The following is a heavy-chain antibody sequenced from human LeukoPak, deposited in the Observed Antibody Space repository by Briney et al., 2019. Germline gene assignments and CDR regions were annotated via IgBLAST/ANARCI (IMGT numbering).Heavy chain of an antibody. CDR3: ARSAAGDPFDY. CDR2: IYYSGST. V-gene: IGHV4-59*05. D-gene: IGHD2-2*01. CDR1: GGSISTYY. Sequence: SETLSLTCTVSGGSISTYYWSWIRQPAGKGLEWIGSIYYSGSTYYNPSLKSRVTISVDTSKNQFSLKLSSVTAADTAVYYCARSAAGDPFDYWGQGTLVTVSS. J-gene: IGHJ4*02.